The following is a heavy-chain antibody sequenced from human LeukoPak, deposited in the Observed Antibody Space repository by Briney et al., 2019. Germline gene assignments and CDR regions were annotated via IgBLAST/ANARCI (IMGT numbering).Heavy chain of an antibody. Sequence: GGSLRLSCAASGFTFSSYAMSWVRQAPGKGLEWVSAISGSGGSTYYADSVKGRFTISRDNSKNTLYLQMNSLRAEDTAVYYCARVFGVVKHHDAFDIWGQGTMVTVSS. CDR3: ARVFGVVKHHDAFDI. CDR2: ISGSGGST. D-gene: IGHD3-3*01. V-gene: IGHV3-23*01. CDR1: GFTFSSYA. J-gene: IGHJ3*02.